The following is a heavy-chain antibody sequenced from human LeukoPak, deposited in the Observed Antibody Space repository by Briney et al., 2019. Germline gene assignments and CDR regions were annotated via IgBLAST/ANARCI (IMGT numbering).Heavy chain of an antibody. CDR3: ARDLDPSRPSLWFGESWFDP. CDR2: IYTSGST. V-gene: IGHV4-61*02. D-gene: IGHD3-10*01. J-gene: IGHJ5*02. CDR1: GGSISSGSYY. Sequence: SQTLSLTCTVSGGSISSGSYYWSWIRQPAGKGLEWIGRIYTSGSTNYNPSLKSRVTISVDTSKNQFSLKLSSVTAADTAVYYCARDLDPSRPSLWFGESWFDPWGQGTLVTVSS.